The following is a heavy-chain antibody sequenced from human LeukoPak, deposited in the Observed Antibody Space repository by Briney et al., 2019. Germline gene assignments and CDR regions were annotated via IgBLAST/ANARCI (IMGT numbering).Heavy chain of an antibody. CDR1: GGSISPSY. CDR3: ARVAGYFDSSGYNLVNVFDI. D-gene: IGHD3-22*01. V-gene: IGHV4-59*01. Sequence: PSETLSLTCTVSGGSISPSYWGWIRHPPGKGLEGVGHISYNGATNYNPSLKSRLTISVDTSKNRFSLKLTSVITADTAVYFCARVAGYFDSSGYNLVNVFDIWGQGTMVTVS. J-gene: IGHJ3*02. CDR2: ISYNGAT.